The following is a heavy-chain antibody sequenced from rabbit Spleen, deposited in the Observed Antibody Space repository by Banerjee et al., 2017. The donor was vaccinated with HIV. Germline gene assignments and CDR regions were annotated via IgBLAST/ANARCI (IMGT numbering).Heavy chain of an antibody. D-gene: IGHD6-1*01. CDR2: IYGGASGST. CDR3: VREAGYGGYGDGNL. Sequence: QEQLVEYGGDLVQPEGSLTLTCKASGLDFSSSYWICWVRQAPGKGLEWIACIYGGASGSTYYASWAKGRFTISKTSSTTVTLQMTSLPAADTATYFCVREAGYGGYGDGNLWGQGTLVTVS. V-gene: IGHV1S45*01. J-gene: IGHJ4*01. CDR1: GLDFSSSYW.